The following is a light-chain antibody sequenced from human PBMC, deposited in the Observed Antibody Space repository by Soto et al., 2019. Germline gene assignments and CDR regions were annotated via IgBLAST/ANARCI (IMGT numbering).Light chain of an antibody. CDR2: DAS. Sequence: EIVLTQSPATLSLSPGERATHSCRASQSISSYLAWYQQKRGQAPRLLIYDASNRATGIPARFSGSGSGTDFTLTIISLDTEDFAVYYCQQRSSWPLTFGGGTKVEIK. V-gene: IGKV3-11*01. CDR3: QQRSSWPLT. J-gene: IGKJ4*01. CDR1: QSISSY.